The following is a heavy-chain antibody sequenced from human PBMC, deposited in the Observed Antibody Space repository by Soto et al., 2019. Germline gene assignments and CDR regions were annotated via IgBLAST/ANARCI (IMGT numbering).Heavy chain of an antibody. CDR2: ISSSHTT. V-gene: IGHV3-23*01. Sequence: GGSLRLSCAASGFIFSTYAMNWVRQAPGEGLEWVSAISSSHTTFYAESVRGRFTVSRDNSVNTLYLQMSSLRTEDTAVYYCAHPRGYGVFDAVDIWGQGT. CDR3: AHPRGYGVFDAVDI. J-gene: IGHJ3*02. CDR1: GFIFSTYA. D-gene: IGHD4-17*01.